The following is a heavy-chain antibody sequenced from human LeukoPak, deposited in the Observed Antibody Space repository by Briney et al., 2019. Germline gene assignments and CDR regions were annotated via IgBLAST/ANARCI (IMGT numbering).Heavy chain of an antibody. J-gene: IGHJ6*02. CDR1: GGSFSSYY. CDR3: ARHFSSLEWLTGGMDV. D-gene: IGHD3-3*01. Sequence: SETLSLTCAVYGGSFSSYYWSWIRQPPGKGLEWIGYIYYSGSTNYNPSLKSRVTISVDTSKNQFSLKLSSVTAADTAVYYCARHFSSLEWLTGGMDVWGQGTTVTVSS. CDR2: IYYSGST. V-gene: IGHV4-59*01.